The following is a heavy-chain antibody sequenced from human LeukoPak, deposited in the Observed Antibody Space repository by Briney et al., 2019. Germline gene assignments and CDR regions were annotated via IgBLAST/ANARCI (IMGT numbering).Heavy chain of an antibody. V-gene: IGHV3-9*01. D-gene: IGHD5-12*01. CDR1: KFTFNDYA. CDR2: ISWNSDNI. J-gene: IGHJ5*02. CDR3: AKDISSDYDDGGWFDP. Sequence: GGSLRLSCAASKFTFNDYAMHGVRQAPGKGLEWVSGISWNSDNIGYADSVRGRLTISRDNAKNSLYLQMNSLKTEDTAVYYCAKDISSDYDDGGWFDPWGQGTLVAVSS.